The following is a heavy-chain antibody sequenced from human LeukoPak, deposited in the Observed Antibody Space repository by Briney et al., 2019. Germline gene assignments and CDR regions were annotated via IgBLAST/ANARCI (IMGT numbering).Heavy chain of an antibody. Sequence: GGSLRLSCAASGFTFSSYWMHWVRQAPGKGQVWVSRINSDGSSTNYADSVKGRFTISRDNAKNTLHLQMNSLRAEDTAVYYCARGARGSGTASDYWGQGTLVTVSS. CDR2: INSDGSST. V-gene: IGHV3-74*01. D-gene: IGHD3-10*01. CDR3: ARGARGSGTASDY. J-gene: IGHJ4*02. CDR1: GFTFSSYW.